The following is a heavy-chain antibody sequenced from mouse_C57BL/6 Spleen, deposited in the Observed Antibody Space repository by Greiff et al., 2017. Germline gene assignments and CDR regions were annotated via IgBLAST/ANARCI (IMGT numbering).Heavy chain of an antibody. V-gene: IGHV5-17*01. D-gene: IGHD3-2*02. Sequence: EVTVVESGGGLVKPGGSLKLSCAASGFTFSDYGMHWVRQAPEKGLEWVAYISSGSSTIYYADTVKGRFTISRDNAKNTLFLQMTSLRSEDTAMYYCARRDSSGYLAYWGQGTLVTVSA. J-gene: IGHJ3*01. CDR2: ISSGSSTI. CDR3: ARRDSSGYLAY. CDR1: GFTFSDYG.